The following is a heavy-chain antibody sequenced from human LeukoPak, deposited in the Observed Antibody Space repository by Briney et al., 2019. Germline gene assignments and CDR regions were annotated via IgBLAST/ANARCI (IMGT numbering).Heavy chain of an antibody. CDR1: GFTFSSYT. D-gene: IGHD7-27*01. Sequence: GGSLRLSCATSGFTFSSYTMTWVRQAPGKGLEYVSGIGTSASSTTYADSVKGRFTISRDNSKNVLYLQMNSLRVEDTGVYYCAKDPNWDRGYWGQGTLVTVSS. CDR3: AKDPNWDRGY. CDR2: IGTSASST. V-gene: IGHV3-23*01. J-gene: IGHJ4*02.